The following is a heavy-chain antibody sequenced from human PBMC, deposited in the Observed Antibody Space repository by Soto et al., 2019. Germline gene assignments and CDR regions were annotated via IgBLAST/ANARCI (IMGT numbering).Heavy chain of an antibody. Sequence: WTWIRQSPEKGLEFIGYIYFTGSANYNPSLKSRVTISVDTSKNQFSLKMTSVTAADTAVYFCARGNVDYGLPLYYFDFWGQGALVTVSS. D-gene: IGHD4-17*01. J-gene: IGHJ4*02. CDR3: ARGNVDYGLPLYYFDF. V-gene: IGHV4-4*08. CDR2: IYFTGSA.